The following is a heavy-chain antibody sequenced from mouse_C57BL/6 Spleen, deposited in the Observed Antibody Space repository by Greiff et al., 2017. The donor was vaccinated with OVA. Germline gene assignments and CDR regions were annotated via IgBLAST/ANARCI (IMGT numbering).Heavy chain of an antibody. CDR2: ISYDGSN. CDR3: ARNWDGGFDY. J-gene: IGHJ2*01. D-gene: IGHD4-1*01. Sequence: EVQLQQSGPGLVKPSQSLSLTCSVTGYSITSGYYWNWIRQFPGNKLEWMGYISYDGSNNYNPSLKNRISITRDTSKNQFFLKLNSVTTEDTATYYCARNWDGGFDYWGQGTTLTVSS. CDR1: GYSITSGYY. V-gene: IGHV3-6*01.